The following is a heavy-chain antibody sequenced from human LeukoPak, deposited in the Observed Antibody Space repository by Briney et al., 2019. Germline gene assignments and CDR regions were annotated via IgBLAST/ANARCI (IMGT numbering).Heavy chain of an antibody. V-gene: IGHV3-48*01. CDR2: ISSSSSTI. CDR1: GFTLSSYS. CDR3: AGELKYYDSSEWYYYYYTDV. J-gene: IGHJ6*03. D-gene: IGHD3-22*01. Sequence: GGSLRLSCAASGFTLSSYSMNWVRQAPGKGLEWVSYISSSSSTIYYADSVKGRFTISRDNAKNSLYLQMNSLRAEDTAVYYCAGELKYYDSSEWYYYYYTDVWGKGTTVTVSS.